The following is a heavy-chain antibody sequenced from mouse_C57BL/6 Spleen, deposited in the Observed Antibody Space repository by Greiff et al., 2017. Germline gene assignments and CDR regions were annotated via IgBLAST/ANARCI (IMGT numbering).Heavy chain of an antibody. CDR1: GFTFSGYC. CDR2: INCDGSST. J-gene: IGHJ3*01. CDR3: AREGAGSGFAY. D-gene: IGHD4-1*01. Sequence: EVQLLQSGGGLVQPGGSVKLSCTASGFTFSGYCMAWVRQGPGKGLEWVGNINCDGSSTYYLDSLKSRFIIAGYNAKNILYLQMSSLEYEDTATYCCAREGAGSGFAYWGQGTPVTVSA. V-gene: IGHV5-16*01.